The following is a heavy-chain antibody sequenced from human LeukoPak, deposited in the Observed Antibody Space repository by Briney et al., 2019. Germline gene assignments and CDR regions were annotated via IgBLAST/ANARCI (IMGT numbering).Heavy chain of an antibody. CDR1: GFTFSDYY. Sequence: GGSLRLSCAASGFTFSDYYMSWIRQAPGKGLEWVSFISTSGSTIYYADSVKGRFTISRDNAKNSLYLQMTSLRAEDTDVYYCAKDGSSRGSYLNSWGQGTLVTVSS. J-gene: IGHJ4*02. D-gene: IGHD1-26*01. V-gene: IGHV3-11*01. CDR3: AKDGSSRGSYLNS. CDR2: ISTSGSTI.